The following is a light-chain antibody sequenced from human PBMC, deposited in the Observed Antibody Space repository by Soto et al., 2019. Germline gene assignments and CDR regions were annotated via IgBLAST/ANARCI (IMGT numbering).Light chain of an antibody. V-gene: IGKV3-20*01. J-gene: IGKJ4*01. CDR2: GVS. Sequence: EIVLTQSPGTLSLSPGERATLSCRASQSVRSTYLAWYQQKPGLAPMLLIFGVSNRATGIPDRFSGSGSGTDFTLTISRLEPEDFAVYYCQQYGAYPLTFGVGTRVEIK. CDR3: QQYGAYPLT. CDR1: QSVRSTY.